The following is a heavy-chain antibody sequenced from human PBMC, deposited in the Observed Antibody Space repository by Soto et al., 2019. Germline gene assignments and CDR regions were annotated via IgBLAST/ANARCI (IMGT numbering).Heavy chain of an antibody. CDR3: AASCVACGGFNYYGMDV. Sequence: SETLPHTWTVSGGSISSCAYFWYWIRQHTGKGLEWIGYIYYSGTTYYNPSLKSRVTISVDTSKNQFSLKLSSVTAADTAVYYCAASCVACGGFNYYGMDVWGQGTTVT. CDR2: IYYSGTT. D-gene: IGHD2-21*01. V-gene: IGHV4-31*02. J-gene: IGHJ6*02. CDR1: GGSISSCAYF.